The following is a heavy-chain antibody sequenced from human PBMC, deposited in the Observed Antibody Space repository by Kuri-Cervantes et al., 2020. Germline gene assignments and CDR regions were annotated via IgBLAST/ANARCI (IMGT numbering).Heavy chain of an antibody. CDR1: GYTFTSYG. CDR2: ISAHNGDT. Sequence: ASVKVSCKASGYTFTSYGINWVRQAPGQGLEWMGWISAHNGDTNYAQKLQGRVTMTTDTSTSTAYMELSSLRSEDTAVYYCARGGHYYGSGSYYNGGGWFDPWGQGTLVTVSS. V-gene: IGHV1-18*01. CDR3: ARGGHYYGSGSYYNGGGWFDP. D-gene: IGHD3-10*01. J-gene: IGHJ5*02.